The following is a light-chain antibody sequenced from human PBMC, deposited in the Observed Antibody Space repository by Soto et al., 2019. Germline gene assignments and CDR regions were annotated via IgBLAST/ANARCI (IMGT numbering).Light chain of an antibody. V-gene: IGKV3-11*01. J-gene: IGKJ1*01. CDR2: GAS. CDR1: QSVSNNY. Sequence: EMVLTQSPGTLSLSPGERATLSCRASQSVSNNYLAWYQQKPGQAPKLLIYGASNRDTGIPARFSGSGSGTDFTLTISSLEPEDIATYFCHQRSNLPQTFGQGTKVDIK. CDR3: HQRSNLPQT.